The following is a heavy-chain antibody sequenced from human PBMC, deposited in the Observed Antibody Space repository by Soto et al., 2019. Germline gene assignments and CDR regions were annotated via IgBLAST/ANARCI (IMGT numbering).Heavy chain of an antibody. CDR3: ARGGYCSGGSCYQRLDP. Sequence: SATLSLTCAVSGGSISSGGYSWSWIRQPPGKGLEWIGYIYHSGSTYYNPSLKSRVTIPVDRSKNQFSLKLSSVTAADTAVYYCARGGYCSGGSCYQRLDPWGQGTLVTVSS. CDR2: IYHSGST. D-gene: IGHD2-15*01. J-gene: IGHJ5*02. V-gene: IGHV4-30-2*01. CDR1: GGSISSGGYS.